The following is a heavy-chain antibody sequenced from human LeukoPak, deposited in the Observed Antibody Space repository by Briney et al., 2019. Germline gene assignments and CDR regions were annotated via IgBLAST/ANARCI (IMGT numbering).Heavy chain of an antibody. Sequence: SETLSLTCTVSGDSFNGYYWGWIRQPPGEGLECVGYMYSSGSTAYNPSLKSRLSISIDTSKSQFSLTLSSVTAADTAVYFCARHVYGKGMYVWGKGTTVTVSS. D-gene: IGHD4-17*01. V-gene: IGHV4-59*08. J-gene: IGHJ6*04. CDR2: MYSSGST. CDR3: ARHVYGKGMYV. CDR1: GDSFNGYY.